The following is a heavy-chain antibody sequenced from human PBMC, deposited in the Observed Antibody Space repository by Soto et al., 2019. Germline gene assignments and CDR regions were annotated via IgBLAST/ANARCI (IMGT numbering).Heavy chain of an antibody. Sequence: ASVKVSCKASGYTFTMYYMHCVLQSPGQWLEWMGIINPSGGSTSYAQKFQGRVTMTRDTSTSTVYMELSSLRSEDTAVYYCARDMAVAGRYYYYYDMDVWGQGTTVTVSS. CDR2: INPSGGST. D-gene: IGHD6-19*01. J-gene: IGHJ6*02. CDR1: GYTFTMYY. CDR3: ARDMAVAGRYYYYYDMDV. V-gene: IGHV1-46*01.